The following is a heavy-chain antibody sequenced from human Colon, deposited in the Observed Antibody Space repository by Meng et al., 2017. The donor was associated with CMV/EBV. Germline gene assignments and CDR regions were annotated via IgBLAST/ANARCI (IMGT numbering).Heavy chain of an antibody. CDR3: AKELMYAMLGWLDP. Sequence: GGSLRLSCEASGFIFGSHAMSWVRQAPGKGLEWVAGTSGGGGSTFYADSVKGRFTISRDNSKNTLYLQMNSLRVEDTAVYYCAKELMYAMLGWLDPWGQGTLVTVSS. V-gene: IGHV3-23*01. CDR2: TSGGGGST. J-gene: IGHJ5*02. CDR1: GFIFGSHA. D-gene: IGHD2-8*01.